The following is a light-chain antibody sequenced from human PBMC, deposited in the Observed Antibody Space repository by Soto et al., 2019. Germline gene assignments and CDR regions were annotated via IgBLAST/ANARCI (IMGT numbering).Light chain of an antibody. CDR3: QQSNNWPKT. V-gene: IGKV3-15*01. Sequence: EIVMTQSPATLSVSPEETATLSCRASQSVNSNLAWYQQKPGQAPRLLISDASTRAAGLPARFSGSGSGTEFTLTISSLQSEDFAVYFCQQSNNWPKTFGQGTKVEIK. CDR1: QSVNSN. J-gene: IGKJ1*01. CDR2: DAS.